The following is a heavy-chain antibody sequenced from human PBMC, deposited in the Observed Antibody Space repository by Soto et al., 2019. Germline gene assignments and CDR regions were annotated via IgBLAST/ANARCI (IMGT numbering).Heavy chain of an antibody. D-gene: IGHD6-13*01. J-gene: IGHJ4*02. CDR2: IANDGGDK. CDR1: GFTFSNHG. Sequence: QVLLVESGGGVVQPGRSLRLSCAASGFTFSNHGMHWVRQDPGTRLEWVSVIANDGGDKKYANSVKGRFTISRENAKNTMYLQMNSLRAVDTAVYYCAKDIKVAAAGYFFDHWGQGTLVTVST. V-gene: IGHV3-30*18. CDR3: AKDIKVAAAGYFFDH.